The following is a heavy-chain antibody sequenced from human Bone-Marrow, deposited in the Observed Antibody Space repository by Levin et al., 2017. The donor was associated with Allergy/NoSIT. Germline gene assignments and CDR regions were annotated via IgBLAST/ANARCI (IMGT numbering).Heavy chain of an antibody. CDR1: GFTFSSYT. J-gene: IGHJ6*02. D-gene: IGHD2-8*01. CDR2: IIRSVGSM. V-gene: IGHV3-48*02. CDR3: ARSPGYCSEGVCEGYYAMDV. Sequence: GESLKISCAASGFTFSSYTMKWVRQAPGKGLEWVSSIIRSVGSMYYADSVKGRFTISRDNAKNSLYLQMNSLRDEDTAVYYCARSPGYCSEGVCEGYYAMDVWGQGTTVTVS.